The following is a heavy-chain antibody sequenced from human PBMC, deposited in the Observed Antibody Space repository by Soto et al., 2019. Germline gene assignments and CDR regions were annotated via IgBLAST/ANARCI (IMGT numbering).Heavy chain of an antibody. D-gene: IGHD3-22*01. J-gene: IGHJ4*02. CDR1: GGTFSSYA. CDR3: AGSPDGPYALNRLVITTFVFF. V-gene: IGHV1-69*01. Sequence: QVQLVQSGAEVKKPGSSVKVSCKASGGTFSSYAISCVRQAPGQGLEWRGGITPMFGATIYSQKFQGRVTIIADESTSTAYMELTTLSYEYTAVYYCAGSPDGPYALNRLVITTFVFFWGQGTLVTVSS. CDR2: ITPMFGAT.